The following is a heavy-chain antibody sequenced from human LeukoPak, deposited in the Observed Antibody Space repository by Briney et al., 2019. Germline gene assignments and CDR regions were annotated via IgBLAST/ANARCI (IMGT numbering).Heavy chain of an antibody. D-gene: IGHD3-10*01. CDR3: ARGLGLVRGVIITSFDY. CDR2: MNPNSGNT. Sequence: GASVKVSCKASGYTFTSYDINWVRQATGQGLEWMGWMNPNSGNTGYAQKFQGRVTMTRSTSISTAYMELSSLRSEDTAVYYCARGLGLVRGVIITSFDYWGQGTLVTVSS. J-gene: IGHJ4*02. V-gene: IGHV1-8*01. CDR1: GYTFTSYD.